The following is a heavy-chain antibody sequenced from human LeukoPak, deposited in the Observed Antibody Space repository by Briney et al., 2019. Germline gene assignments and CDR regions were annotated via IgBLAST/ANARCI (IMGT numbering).Heavy chain of an antibody. J-gene: IGHJ6*02. Sequence: GRSLRLSCAASGFTFSSYAMSWVRQAPGKGLEWVSAISGSGGSTYYADSVKGRFTISRDNSKNTLYLQMNSLRAEDTAVYYCAKDSKIAAAGPGMDVWGQGTTVTVSS. V-gene: IGHV3-23*01. D-gene: IGHD6-13*01. CDR1: GFTFSSYA. CDR2: ISGSGGST. CDR3: AKDSKIAAAGPGMDV.